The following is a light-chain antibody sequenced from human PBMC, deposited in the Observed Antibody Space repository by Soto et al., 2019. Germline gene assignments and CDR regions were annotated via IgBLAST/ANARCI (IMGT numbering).Light chain of an antibody. CDR1: QSISSY. Sequence: DIQMTQSPSSLSASVGDRVTITCRASQSISSYLNWYQQKPGKAPKLLIYAASSLQSGVPSRFSGSGSGTDFTLNNRRPPPEDFATYYCQQSYSTTFGGGTKVEIK. CDR2: AAS. CDR3: QQSYSTT. J-gene: IGKJ4*01. V-gene: IGKV1-39*01.